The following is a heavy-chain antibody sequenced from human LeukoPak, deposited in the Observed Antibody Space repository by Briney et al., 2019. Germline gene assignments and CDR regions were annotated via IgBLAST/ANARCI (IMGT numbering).Heavy chain of an antibody. Sequence: GGSLRLSCAASGFTFSSYAMSWVRQVPGKGPVWVSGINNDGTATYYADSVKGRFTISRDNAKNTVYLQVNGLRAEDTSVYFCATVSEYWGQGTLVTVSS. CDR1: GFTFSSYA. J-gene: IGHJ4*02. V-gene: IGHV3-74*01. CDR3: ATVSEY. CDR2: INNDGTAT.